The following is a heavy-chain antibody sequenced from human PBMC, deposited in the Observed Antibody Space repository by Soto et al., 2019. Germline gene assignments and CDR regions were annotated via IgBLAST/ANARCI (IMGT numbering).Heavy chain of an antibody. D-gene: IGHD1-26*01. CDR2: INAGNGNT. V-gene: IGHV1-3*01. Sequence: QVQLVQSGAEVKKPGASVKVSCKASGYTFTNYAMHWVRQAPGQRLEWMGWINAGNGNTKYSQNFQGRVTITRDASEGTAYMELSSLRSEDTAVYYCARGIWSSGTYYFDSWGQGTLVTVSS. CDR1: GYTFTNYA. CDR3: ARGIWSSGTYYFDS. J-gene: IGHJ4*02.